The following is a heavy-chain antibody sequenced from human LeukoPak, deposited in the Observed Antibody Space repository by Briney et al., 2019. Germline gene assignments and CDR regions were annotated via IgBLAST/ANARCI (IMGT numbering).Heavy chain of an antibody. V-gene: IGHV3-21*01. CDR3: GRAFPPLRTSSAGDL. D-gene: IGHD3-16*01. CDR2: ISGRSSHV. J-gene: IGHJ1*01. CDR1: GFSFSDYD. Sequence: PGGSLRLSCSASGFSFSDYDMNWVRQAPGKGLEWVSAISGRSSHVYYGESVKGRFTIPRDNAKNSLYLQLDSLGVEDTAVYYCGRAFPPLRTSSAGDLWGQGTLVTVSS.